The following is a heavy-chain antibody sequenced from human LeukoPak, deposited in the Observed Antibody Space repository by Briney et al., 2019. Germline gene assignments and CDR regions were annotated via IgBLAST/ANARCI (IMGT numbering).Heavy chain of an antibody. J-gene: IGHJ6*03. CDR3: ARAVEDFYYYMDV. Sequence: SETLSLTCTVSGGSISTSTYYWAWIRQPPGKGLEWIGSIYYTGTTYYSPSLKSRVTILLDTSKKQFSLKLRSVTAADTAVYYCARAVEDFYYYMDVWGKGTTVIVSS. D-gene: IGHD6-19*01. CDR1: GGSISTSTYY. CDR2: IYYTGTT. V-gene: IGHV4-39*07.